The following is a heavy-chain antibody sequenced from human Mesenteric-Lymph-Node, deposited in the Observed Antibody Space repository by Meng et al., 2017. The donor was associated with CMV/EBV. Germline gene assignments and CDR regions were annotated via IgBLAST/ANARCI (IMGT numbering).Heavy chain of an antibody. CDR2: MDQHGRET. CDR1: GFTFSSYS. Sequence: GESLKISCAASGFTFSSYSMNWVRQAPGKGLEWVANMDQHGRETYYAGSVKGRFTISRDNAKNSLFLQMNGLGAEDTAAYYCAREMGGDFTILDHWGQGALVTVSS. D-gene: IGHD3-3*01. V-gene: IGHV3-7*01. J-gene: IGHJ4*02. CDR3: AREMGGDFTILDH.